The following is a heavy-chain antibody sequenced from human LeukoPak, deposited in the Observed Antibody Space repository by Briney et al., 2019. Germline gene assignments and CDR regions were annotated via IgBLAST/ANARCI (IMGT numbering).Heavy chain of an antibody. V-gene: IGHV3-72*01. CDR3: GRSGRYRPSDL. CDR1: GFILSDHY. J-gene: IGHJ5*02. Sequence: GGSLRLSCAASGFILSDHYIDWVRQAPGKGLEWVGRTRNKANSYTTEYAASVKGRFTISRDDPKNLLCLQMNSLKSGDTAVYYCGRSGRYRPSDLWGQGTLVTVSS. D-gene: IGHD1-26*01. CDR2: TRNKANSYTT.